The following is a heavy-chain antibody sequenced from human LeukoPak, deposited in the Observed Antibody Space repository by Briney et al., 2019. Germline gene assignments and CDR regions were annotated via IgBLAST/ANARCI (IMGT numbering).Heavy chain of an antibody. J-gene: IGHJ3*02. V-gene: IGHV3-21*01. CDR3: ARSLKVSAALDVFDI. D-gene: IGHD2-2*01. Sequence: GGSLRLSCAASEFTFSSHSMNWVRQAPGKGLEWVSSISRSSGSIYYADSLKGRFTISRDNAKNSLYPQMNSLRAEDTAVYFCARSLKVSAALDVFDIWGQGTMVTVSS. CDR1: EFTFSSHS. CDR2: ISRSSGSI.